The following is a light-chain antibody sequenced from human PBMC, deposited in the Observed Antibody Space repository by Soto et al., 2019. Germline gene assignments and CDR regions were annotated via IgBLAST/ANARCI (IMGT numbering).Light chain of an antibody. CDR2: DAS. J-gene: IGKJ4*01. CDR3: QQFSSYPLT. CDR1: QTVRNNY. Sequence: EIVFTQSPVTLSLSTGERATLSCRASQTVRNNYLAWYQQKPGQAPRLLIYDASSRATGIPDRFSGGGSGTDFTLTICRLEPEDFAVYYCQQFSSYPLTFGGGTKVDIK. V-gene: IGKV3-20*01.